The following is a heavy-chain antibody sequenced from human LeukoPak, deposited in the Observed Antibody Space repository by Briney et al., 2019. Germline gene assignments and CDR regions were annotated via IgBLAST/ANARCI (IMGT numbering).Heavy chain of an antibody. J-gene: IGHJ4*02. Sequence: SETLSLTCTVSGGSISSSSYYWGWIRQPPGKGLEWIGSIYYSGSTYYNPSLKSRVTISVDTSKNQFSLKLSSVTAADTAAYYCARHDRGLGAFDYWGQGTLVTVSS. CDR3: ARHDRGLGAFDY. CDR1: GGSISSSSYY. CDR2: IYYSGST. V-gene: IGHV4-39*01. D-gene: IGHD3-10*01.